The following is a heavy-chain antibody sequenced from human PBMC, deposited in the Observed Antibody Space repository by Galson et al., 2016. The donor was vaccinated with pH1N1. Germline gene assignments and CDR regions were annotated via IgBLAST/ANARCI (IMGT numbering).Heavy chain of an antibody. CDR2: INEDGRVK. CDR1: GFTFTSRW. J-gene: IGHJ4*02. D-gene: IGHD4-23*01. Sequence: SLRLSCAGSGFTFTSRWMSWVRQAPGKGLQWVANINEDGRVKYYVDSMEGRLSISRDNAMNSLFLQMTSLRVEDTAVYYCPTIAGGPDVADHWGQGTLVTVSS. V-gene: IGHV3-7*01. CDR3: PTIAGGPDVADH.